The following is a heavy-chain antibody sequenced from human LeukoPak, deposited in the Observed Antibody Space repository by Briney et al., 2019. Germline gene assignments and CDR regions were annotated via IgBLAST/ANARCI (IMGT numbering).Heavy chain of an antibody. CDR2: IYYSGST. J-gene: IGHJ6*03. CDR1: GDSISDYY. D-gene: IGHD4-17*01. V-gene: IGHV4-59*01. Sequence: SETLSLTCVVSGDSISDYYWTWIRQPPGKGLEWLGYIYYSGSTSYNPSLESRITMSVDTSKNQFSLKLTSVTAADTADYYCARLNTDYGDGYHYHLDVWGKGTTVTVSS. CDR3: ARLNTDYGDGYHYHLDV.